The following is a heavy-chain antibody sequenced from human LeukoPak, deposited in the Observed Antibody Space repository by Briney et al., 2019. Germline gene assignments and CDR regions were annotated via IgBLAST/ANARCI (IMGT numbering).Heavy chain of an antibody. J-gene: IGHJ3*02. D-gene: IGHD1-26*01. CDR1: GGSISSYY. CDR3: ASNAERDAFDI. V-gene: IGHV4-59*01. Sequence: ASETLSLTCTVSGGSISSYYWSWIRQPPGKGLEWIGYIYYSGSTNYNPSLKSRVTISVDTSKNQFSLKLSSVTAADTAVYYCASNAERDAFDIWGQGTMVTVSS. CDR2: IYYSGST.